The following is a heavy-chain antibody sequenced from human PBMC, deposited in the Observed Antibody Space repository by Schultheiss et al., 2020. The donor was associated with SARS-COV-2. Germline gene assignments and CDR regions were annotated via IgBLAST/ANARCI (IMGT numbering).Heavy chain of an antibody. V-gene: IGHV4-38-2*01. CDR2: IYHTGST. CDR3: ARGRGPFDP. J-gene: IGHJ5*02. Sequence: SETLSLTCVVSAYSISSGYYWGWIRQPPGKGLEWIGSIYHTGSTYYNPSLKSRVTISVDTSKNQFSLKLSSVTAADTAVYYCARGRGPFDPWGQGTLVTVSS. CDR1: AYSISSGYY.